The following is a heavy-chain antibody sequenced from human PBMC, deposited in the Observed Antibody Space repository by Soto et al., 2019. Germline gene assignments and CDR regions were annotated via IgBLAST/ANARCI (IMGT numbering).Heavy chain of an antibody. Sequence: EVQLLESGGGLVQPGGSLRLSCAASGFTFSSYAMSWVRQAPGKGLEWVSAISGSGGSTYYADSVKGRFTISRDNSKNTLYLQMNSLRAEDTAVYYCAKPGYFDWVLLGYYYYYMDVWGKGTTVTVSS. CDR1: GFTFSSYA. D-gene: IGHD3-9*01. J-gene: IGHJ6*03. V-gene: IGHV3-23*01. CDR2: ISGSGGST. CDR3: AKPGYFDWVLLGYYYYYMDV.